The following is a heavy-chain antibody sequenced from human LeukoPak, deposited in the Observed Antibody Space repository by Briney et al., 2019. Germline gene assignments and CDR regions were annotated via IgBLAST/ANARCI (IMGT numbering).Heavy chain of an antibody. CDR3: ARTGYIDEGFDY. J-gene: IGHJ4*02. CDR2: INQDASSI. CDR1: GFTFSSYW. Sequence: PGGSLRLSCAASGFTFSSYWMSWVRQAPDKGLEWVANINQDASSINYAGSVKGRFTISRDNAKKSLYLQMNSLRDEDTAVYYCARTGYIDEGFDYWGQGTLVTVSS. V-gene: IGHV3-7*04. D-gene: IGHD1-1*01.